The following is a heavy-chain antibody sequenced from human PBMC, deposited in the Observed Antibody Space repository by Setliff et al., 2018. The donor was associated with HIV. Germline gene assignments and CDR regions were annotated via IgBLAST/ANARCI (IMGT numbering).Heavy chain of an antibody. CDR3: AREFCTHGVCYEYYLDY. V-gene: IGHV4-59*11. Sequence: PSETLSLTCTVSGGSISRHYWSWIRQSPGKGLEWIGYINDSGSAKYNPSLKSRVTISVETSKSQFSLKLNSVTAADSAIYYCAREFCTHGVCYEYYLDYWGQGTLVTAPQ. D-gene: IGHD2-8*01. CDR1: GGSISRHY. J-gene: IGHJ4*02. CDR2: INDSGSA.